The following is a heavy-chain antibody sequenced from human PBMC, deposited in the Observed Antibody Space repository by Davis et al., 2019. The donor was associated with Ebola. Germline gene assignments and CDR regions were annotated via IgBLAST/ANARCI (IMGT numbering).Heavy chain of an antibody. V-gene: IGHV1-69*05. D-gene: IGHD2-21*01. CDR3: ARDLAYCGGDCLP. Sequence: SVKVSCKASGGTFSSYAISWVRQAPGQGLEWMGGIIPIFGTASYAQKFQGRVTMTRDTSTSTVYMELSSLRSEDTAVYYCARDLAYCGGDCLPWGQGTLVTVSS. J-gene: IGHJ4*02. CDR1: GGTFSSYA. CDR2: IIPIFGTA.